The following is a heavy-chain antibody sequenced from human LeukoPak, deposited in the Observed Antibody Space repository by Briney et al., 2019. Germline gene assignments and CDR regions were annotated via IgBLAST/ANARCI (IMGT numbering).Heavy chain of an antibody. V-gene: IGHV3-20*04. D-gene: IGHD3-9*01. J-gene: IGHJ6*03. CDR3: ARDPLTLYDYYMDV. Sequence: GGSLRLSCAASGFTFDDYGMSWVRQAPGKGLEWVSGINWNGGSTGYADSVKGRFTISRDNAKNSLYLQMNSLRAEDTAVYYCARDPLTLYDYYMDVWGKGTTVTVSS. CDR2: INWNGGST. CDR1: GFTFDDYG.